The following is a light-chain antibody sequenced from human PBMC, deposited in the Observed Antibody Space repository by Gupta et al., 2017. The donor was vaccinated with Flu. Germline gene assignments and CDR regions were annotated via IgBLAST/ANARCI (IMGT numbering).Light chain of an antibody. V-gene: IGLV1-47*02. CDR1: ISNIGNNP. CDR2: NKN. J-gene: IGLJ2*01. CDR3: DRWDANVSGLI. Sequence: QSVLTPPHSASGTPGQSVTLSCSGSISNIGNNPCYWYQQLPGSDTILLVYNKNQRPSGVNDRCLSYTAANYASPHTSVLRSEDEGDDYCDRWDANVSGLIFGGGTMMTVL.